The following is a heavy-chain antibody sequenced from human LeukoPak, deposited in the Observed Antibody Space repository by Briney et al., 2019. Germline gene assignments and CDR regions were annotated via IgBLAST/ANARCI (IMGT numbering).Heavy chain of an antibody. D-gene: IGHD3-10*01. V-gene: IGHV4-34*01. J-gene: IGHJ4*02. CDR1: GGSFSGYY. CDR3: ARGWGGYYGSGSYYAADY. CDR2: INHSGST. Sequence: SETLSLTCAVYGGSFSGYYWSWIRQPPGKGLEWIGEINHSGSTNYNPSLKSRVTISVDTSKNQFSLKLSSVTAADTAVYYCARGWGGYYGSGSYYAADYWGQGTLVTVSS.